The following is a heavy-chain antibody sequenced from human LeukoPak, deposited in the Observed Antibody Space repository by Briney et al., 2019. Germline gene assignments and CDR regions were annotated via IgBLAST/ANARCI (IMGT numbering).Heavy chain of an antibody. CDR1: GLNVRSSY. Sequence: GSLRLSCAASGLNVRSSYMTWVRQPPGKGLEWVGHIYHSGSTNYNPALKSRGTISIDTSKNQFPLKLRSETAADTAVYYCARGNLGSGCGGDCRKDWFDPWGQGTLVTVSS. CDR2: IYHSGST. V-gene: IGHV4-34*01. J-gene: IGHJ5*02. CDR3: ARGNLGSGCGGDCRKDWFDP. D-gene: IGHD2-21*02.